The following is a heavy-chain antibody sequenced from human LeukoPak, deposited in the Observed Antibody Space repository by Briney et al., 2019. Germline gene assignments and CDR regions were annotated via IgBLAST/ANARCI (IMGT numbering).Heavy chain of an antibody. CDR2: IYPLDSDT. CDR3: ARLGSSWYDFFED. V-gene: IGHV5-51*01. CDR1: GNSFTSYW. D-gene: IGHD6-13*01. Sequence: GESLKISCKVSGNSFTSYWIGWVRQMPGKGLEWMGIIYPLDSDTRYSPYFQGQVTISADKSISTAYLQWSSLKASDTAIYYCARLGSSWYDFFEDWGQGTLVTVSS. J-gene: IGHJ4*02.